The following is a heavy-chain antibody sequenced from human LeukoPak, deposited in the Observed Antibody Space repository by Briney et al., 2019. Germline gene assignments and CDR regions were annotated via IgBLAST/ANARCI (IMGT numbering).Heavy chain of an antibody. Sequence: GGSLRLSCAASGFTFSSYAMHWVRQPPGKGLEGVAVISFDGSNEYYSDSVKGRFAISRDNSKNTLYLQMSSLRAEDTAVYYCARGGPQTGTTWYMDVWGKGTTVTVSS. CDR3: ARGGPQTGTTWYMDV. V-gene: IGHV3-30*09. D-gene: IGHD1-1*01. J-gene: IGHJ6*03. CDR2: ISFDGSNE. CDR1: GFTFSSYA.